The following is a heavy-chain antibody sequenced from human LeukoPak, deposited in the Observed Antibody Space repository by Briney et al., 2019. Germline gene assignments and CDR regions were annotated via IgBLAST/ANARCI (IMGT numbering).Heavy chain of an antibody. V-gene: IGHV4-59*01. D-gene: IGHD2-2*01. CDR2: IYYSGST. CDR3: ARGVWAPAADNWFDP. CDR1: GGSISSYY. J-gene: IGHJ5*02. Sequence: SETLSLTCTVSGGSISSYYWSWIRQPPGKGLEWSGYIYYSGSTNYNPSLKSRVTISVDTSNNQFSLKLSSVTAADTAVYYCARGVWAPAADNWFDPWGQGTLVTVSS.